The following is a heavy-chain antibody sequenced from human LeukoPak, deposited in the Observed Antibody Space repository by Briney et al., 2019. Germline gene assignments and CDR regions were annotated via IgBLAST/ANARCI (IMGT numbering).Heavy chain of an antibody. D-gene: IGHD3-10*02. CDR1: GFTFDDYA. CDR3: ASLGVVFREDY. CDR2: ISWNSGSI. Sequence: GGSLRLSCAASGFTFDDYAMHWVRQAPGKGLEWVSGISWNSGSIGYADSVKGRFTISRDNAKNSLYLQMNSLRAEDTAVYYCASLGVVFREDYWGQGTLVTVSS. J-gene: IGHJ4*02. V-gene: IGHV3-9*01.